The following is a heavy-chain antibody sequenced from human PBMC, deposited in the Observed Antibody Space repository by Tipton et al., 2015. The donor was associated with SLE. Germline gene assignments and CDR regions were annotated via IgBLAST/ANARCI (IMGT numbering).Heavy chain of an antibody. D-gene: IGHD6-6*01. CDR1: GFTFSSYW. V-gene: IGHV3-7*01. CDR3: ARKHSSSYWYFDL. J-gene: IGHJ2*01. Sequence: SLRLSCAASGFTFSSYWMSWVRQAPGKGLEWVANIKQDGSEKCYVDSAKGRFTISRDNAKNSLYLQMNSLRAEDTAVYYCARKHSSSYWYFDLWGRGTLVTVSS. CDR2: IKQDGSEK.